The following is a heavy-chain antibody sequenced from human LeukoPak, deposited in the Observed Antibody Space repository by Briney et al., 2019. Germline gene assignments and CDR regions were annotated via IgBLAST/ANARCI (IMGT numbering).Heavy chain of an antibody. CDR3: ARGPVGGSSWYWFDP. CDR1: GFIFTNYF. D-gene: IGHD6-13*01. J-gene: IGHJ5*02. Sequence: GGSLRLSCAASGFIFTNYFMSWVRQAPGKGLEWVASIKHDGSEKYYVDSVRGRFTISRDNTMNSLYLQMSSLRAEDTAVYYCARGPVGGSSWYWFDPWGQGTLVTVSS. V-gene: IGHV3-7*03. CDR2: IKHDGSEK.